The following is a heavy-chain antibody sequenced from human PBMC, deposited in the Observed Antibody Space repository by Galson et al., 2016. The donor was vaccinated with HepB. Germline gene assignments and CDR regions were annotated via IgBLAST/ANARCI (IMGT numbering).Heavy chain of an antibody. CDR1: GFTFSNFW. Sequence: SLRLSCAASGFTFSNFWMAWARQAPGEGLEWLATIKPDGSEEYYVDSVKGRFTISRDNARNSVSLQTNSLRAGDTAVYFCARDTRHGGLYWGQGTLVTVSS. CDR2: IKPDGSEE. CDR3: ARDTRHGGLY. V-gene: IGHV3-7*04. D-gene: IGHD3-16*01. J-gene: IGHJ4*02.